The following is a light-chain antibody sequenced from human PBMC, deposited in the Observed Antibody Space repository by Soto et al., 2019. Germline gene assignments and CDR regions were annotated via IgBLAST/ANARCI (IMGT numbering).Light chain of an antibody. CDR3: QQYNNWPRT. Sequence: IVMTQSPATLSVSPGERATLSCRASQSVSSNLAWYQQKPGQAPRLLIYGASIRATGIPARFSGSGSGTEFTLTISSLQSEDFAVYYCQQYNNWPRTFGQGTKVEIK. CDR1: QSVSSN. V-gene: IGKV3D-15*01. CDR2: GAS. J-gene: IGKJ1*01.